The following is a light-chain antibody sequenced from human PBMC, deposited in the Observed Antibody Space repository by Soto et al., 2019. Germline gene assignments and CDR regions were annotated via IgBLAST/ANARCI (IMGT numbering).Light chain of an antibody. CDR3: AAWDGSLNGHV. J-gene: IGLJ1*01. CDR1: NSNIGENT. CDR2: VTD. V-gene: IGLV1-44*01. Sequence: QSVLTQPPSVSGTLGQGVTISCSGSNSNIGENTVGWFQQLPGTAPKVLIYVTDKRPSGVPDRFSGSKSGTSAYLAISGLQTEDDADYYSAAWDGSLNGHVFGTGTKLTVL.